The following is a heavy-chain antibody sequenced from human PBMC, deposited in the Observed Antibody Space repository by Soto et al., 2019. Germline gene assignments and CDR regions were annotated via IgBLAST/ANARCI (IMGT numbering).Heavy chain of an antibody. CDR3: AAPTPAGYYGMDV. CDR1: GFTFTSSA. V-gene: IGHV1-58*01. J-gene: IGHJ6*02. CDR2: IVVGSGNT. Sequence: VKVSCKASGFTFTSSAVQWVRQARGQRLEWMGWIVVGSGNTNYAQKFQERVTITRDMSTSTAYMELSSLRSEDTAVYYCAAPTPAGYYGMDVWGQGTTATVSS.